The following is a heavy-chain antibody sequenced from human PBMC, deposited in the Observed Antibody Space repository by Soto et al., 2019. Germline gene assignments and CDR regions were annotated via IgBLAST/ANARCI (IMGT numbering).Heavy chain of an antibody. J-gene: IGHJ5*02. V-gene: IGHV3-7*01. CDR3: ARDSVGFLGHSWFDP. D-gene: IGHD1-26*01. CDR2: IKQDGSEK. Sequence: GGSLRLSCAASGFTFSSYWMSWVRQAPGKGLEWVANIKQDGSEKYYVDSVKGRFTISRDNAKNSLYLQMNSLRAEDTAVYYCARDSVGFLGHSWFDPWGQGTLVTVSS. CDR1: GFTFSSYW.